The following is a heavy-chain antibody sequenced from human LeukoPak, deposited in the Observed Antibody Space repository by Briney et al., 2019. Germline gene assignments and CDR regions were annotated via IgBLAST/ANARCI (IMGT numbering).Heavy chain of an antibody. J-gene: IGHJ5*02. Sequence: GGSLRLSCAASGFTFSSYEMNWVRQAPGKGLEWVSYISSSGSTIYYADSVKGRFTISRDNAKNSLYLQMNSLRAEDTAVYYCARGRDDYGDYVVGLGYNWFDPWGQGTLVTVSS. V-gene: IGHV3-48*03. CDR2: ISSSGSTI. D-gene: IGHD4-17*01. CDR3: ARGRDDYGDYVVGLGYNWFDP. CDR1: GFTFSSYE.